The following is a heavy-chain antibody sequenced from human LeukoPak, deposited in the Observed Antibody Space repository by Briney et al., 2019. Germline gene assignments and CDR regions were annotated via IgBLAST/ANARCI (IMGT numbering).Heavy chain of an antibody. Sequence: GGSLRLSCAASGFTFDDYAMHWVRQAPGKGLEWVSLISGDGSSTYYVDSVKGRFTISRDNSKNSLYLQMNSLRTEDTALYYCARHKRPDYYDSSGYYYYHYMDVWGKGTTVTVSS. J-gene: IGHJ6*03. D-gene: IGHD3-22*01. CDR2: ISGDGSST. V-gene: IGHV3-43*02. CDR1: GFTFDDYA. CDR3: ARHKRPDYYDSSGYYYYHYMDV.